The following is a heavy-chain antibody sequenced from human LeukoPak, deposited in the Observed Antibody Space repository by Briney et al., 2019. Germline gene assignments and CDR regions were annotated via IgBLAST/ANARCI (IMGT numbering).Heavy chain of an antibody. CDR3: ARGQKTSAFDI. J-gene: IGHJ3*02. D-gene: IGHD1-7*01. CDR2: INHSGST. CDR1: GGSFSGYY. Sequence: PSETLSLTCAVYGGSFSGYYWSWIRQPPGKGLEWIGEINHSGSTNYNPSLKSRVTISVDTSKYQFSLKLSSVTAADTAVYYCARGQKTSAFDIWGQGTMVTVSS. V-gene: IGHV4-34*01.